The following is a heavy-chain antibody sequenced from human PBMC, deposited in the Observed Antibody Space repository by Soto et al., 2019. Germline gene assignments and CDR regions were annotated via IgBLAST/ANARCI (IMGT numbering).Heavy chain of an antibody. J-gene: IGHJ6*02. D-gene: IGHD3-3*01. CDR2: IYYSGAA. Sequence: QVQLQESGPGLVKPSETLSLTCAVSGASISRSNSYWAWIRQPPGKGLEWIANIYYSGAAYYNPSLTSRVTISLDTANNQFSLKLTSVTVADTAVYYCARRDGEGPYPLYYALDVWGQGTTVTVSS. CDR3: ARRDGEGPYPLYYALDV. V-gene: IGHV4-39*01. CDR1: GASISRSNSY.